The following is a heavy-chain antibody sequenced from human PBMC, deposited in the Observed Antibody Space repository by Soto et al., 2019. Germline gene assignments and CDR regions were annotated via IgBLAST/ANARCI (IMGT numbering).Heavy chain of an antibody. CDR1: GGSISSGGYY. Sequence: SETLSLTCTVSGGSISSGGYYWSWIRQHPGKGLEWIGYIYYSGSTYYNPSLKSRVTILVDTSKNQFSLKLSSVTAADTAVYYCARVRELPYYFDYWGQGTLVTVSS. CDR3: ARVRELPYYFDY. J-gene: IGHJ4*02. V-gene: IGHV4-31*03. CDR2: IYYSGST. D-gene: IGHD1-26*01.